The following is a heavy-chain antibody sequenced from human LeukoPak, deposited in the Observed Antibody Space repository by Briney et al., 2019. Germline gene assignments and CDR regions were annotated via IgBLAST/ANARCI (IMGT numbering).Heavy chain of an antibody. J-gene: IGHJ3*02. CDR1: GGTFTSYA. D-gene: IGHD3-22*01. CDR3: ASTNDSSGHDAFDI. CDR2: IIPIFGTA. V-gene: IGHV1-69*05. Sequence: ASVKVSCKASGGTFTSYAISWVRQAPGQGLEWMGGIIPIFGTANYAQKFQGRVTITTDESTRTAYMELSSLRSEDTAVYYCASTNDSSGHDAFDIWGQGTMVTVSS.